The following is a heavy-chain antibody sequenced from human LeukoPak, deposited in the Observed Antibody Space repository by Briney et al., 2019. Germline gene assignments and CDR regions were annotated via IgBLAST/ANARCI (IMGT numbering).Heavy chain of an antibody. CDR2: ISGGRDTI. V-gene: IGHV3-48*04. CDR3: GRDSEWELPGGGGYDI. Sequence: GGSLRLSCAASRFTFSIYSMNWVRQAPGKGLEWLAYISGGRDTIYYADSVEVRFTISRDNAKNALYLQFNRLKTAETAVYYCGRDSEWELPGGGGYDIWGQGTMVTVSS. CDR1: RFTFSIYS. J-gene: IGHJ3*02. D-gene: IGHD1-26*01.